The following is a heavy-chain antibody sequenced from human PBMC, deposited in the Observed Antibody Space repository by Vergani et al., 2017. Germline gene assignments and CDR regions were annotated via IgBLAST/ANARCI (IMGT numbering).Heavy chain of an antibody. J-gene: IGHJ5*02. CDR2: INAGNGNT. V-gene: IGHV1-3*01. CDR3: ARARAAGYDFWSAENWFDP. D-gene: IGHD3-3*01. CDR1: GYTFTSYA. Sequence: QVQLVQSGAEVKKPGASVKVSCKASGYTFTSYAMHWVRQAPGQRLEWMGWINAGNGNTKYSQKFQGRVTITRDTSASTAYMELSSLRSEDTAVYYCARARAAGYDFWSAENWFDPWGQGTLVTVSS.